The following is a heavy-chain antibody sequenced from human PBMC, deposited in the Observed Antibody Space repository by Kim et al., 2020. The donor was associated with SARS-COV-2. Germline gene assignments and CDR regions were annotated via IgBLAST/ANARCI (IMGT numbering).Heavy chain of an antibody. D-gene: IGHD5-18*01. V-gene: IGHV3-48*02. CDR1: GFTFSSYS. Sequence: GGSLRLSCAASGFTFSSYSMNWVRQAPGKGLEWVSYISSSSSTIYYADSVKGRFTISRDNAKNSLYLQMNSLRDEDTAVYYCARDRQQLWRNDAFDIWGQGTMVTVSS. J-gene: IGHJ3*02. CDR3: ARDRQQLWRNDAFDI. CDR2: ISSSSSTI.